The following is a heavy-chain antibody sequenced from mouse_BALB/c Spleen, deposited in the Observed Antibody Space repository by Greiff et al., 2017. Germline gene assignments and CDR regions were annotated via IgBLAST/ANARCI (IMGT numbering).Heavy chain of an antibody. CDR3: TRGDGDVVFDY. D-gene: IGHD1-1*02. CDR1: GYTFTSYW. V-gene: IGHV1-5*01. J-gene: IGHJ2*01. Sequence: EVKLQQSGTVLARPGASVKMSCKASGYTFTSYWMHWVKQRPGQGLEWIGAIYPGNSDTSYNQKFKGKAKLTAVTSTSTAYMELSSLTNEDSAVYYCTRGDGDVVFDYWGQGTTLTVSS. CDR2: IYPGNSDT.